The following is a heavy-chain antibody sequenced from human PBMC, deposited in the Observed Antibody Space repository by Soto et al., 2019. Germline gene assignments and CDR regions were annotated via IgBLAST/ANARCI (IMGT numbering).Heavy chain of an antibody. CDR3: ARDQWDSSGWYRVHYYYGMDV. D-gene: IGHD6-19*01. CDR1: GFTFTRYS. Sequence: PGESLKISCAASGFTFTRYSMNWVRQAPGKGLEWVSSISSTTNYIYYGDSMKGRFTISRDNAKNSLYLEMNSLRAEDTAVYYCARDQWDSSGWYRVHYYYGMDVWGQGTTVTVSS. CDR2: ISSTTNYI. J-gene: IGHJ6*02. V-gene: IGHV3-21*04.